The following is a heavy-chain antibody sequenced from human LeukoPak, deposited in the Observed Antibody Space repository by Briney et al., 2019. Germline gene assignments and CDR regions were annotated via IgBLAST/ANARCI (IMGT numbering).Heavy chain of an antibody. Sequence: SETLSLTCAVYGGSFSGYYWSWIRQPPGKGLEWIGEINHSGSTNYNPSLTSRVTISVDTSKNQFSLKLSSVTAADTAVCYCARLVWGALNKFDYWGQGTLVTVSS. CDR1: GGSFSGYY. D-gene: IGHD5/OR15-5a*01. CDR2: INHSGST. CDR3: ARLVWGALNKFDY. J-gene: IGHJ4*02. V-gene: IGHV4-34*01.